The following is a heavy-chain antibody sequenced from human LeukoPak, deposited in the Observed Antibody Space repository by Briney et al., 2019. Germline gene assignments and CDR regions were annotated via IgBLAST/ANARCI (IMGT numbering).Heavy chain of an antibody. Sequence: SVKVSCKASGGTFSSYTISWVRQAPGQGLEWMGRIIPILGIANYAQKFQGRVTITADKSTSTAYMELSSLRSEDTAAYYCARDHSSSGYYFDYWGQGTLVTVSS. CDR3: ARDHSSSGYYFDY. J-gene: IGHJ4*02. CDR1: GGTFSSYT. V-gene: IGHV1-69*04. CDR2: IIPILGIA. D-gene: IGHD6-13*01.